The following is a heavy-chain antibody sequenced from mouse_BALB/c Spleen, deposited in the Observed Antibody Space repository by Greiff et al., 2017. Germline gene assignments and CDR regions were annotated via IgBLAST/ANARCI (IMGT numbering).Heavy chain of an antibody. CDR3: TRVYGYAMDY. CDR1: GYTFTSYW. Sequence: QVQLQQPGAELVRPGASVKLSCKASGYTFTSYWINWVKQRPGQGLEWIGNIYPSDSYTNYNQKFKDKATLTVDKSSSTAYMQLSSPTSEDSAVYYCTRVYGYAMDYWGQGTSVTVSS. D-gene: IGHD1-1*01. V-gene: IGHV1-69*02. CDR2: IYPSDSYT. J-gene: IGHJ4*01.